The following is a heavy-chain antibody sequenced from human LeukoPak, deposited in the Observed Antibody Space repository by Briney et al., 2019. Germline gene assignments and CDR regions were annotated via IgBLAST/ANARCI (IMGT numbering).Heavy chain of an antibody. J-gene: IGHJ4*02. CDR2: INPGGGST. CDR3: AREPAMSYYFDY. D-gene: IGHD5-18*01. Sequence: ASVKVSCKASGYMFNSYYMHWVRQAPGQGLEWMGMINPGGGSTTYAQKFQDRVTMTRDTSTSTVYMELSSLRSEDTAVYYCAREPAMSYYFDYWGQGSLVTVSS. CDR1: GYMFNSYY. V-gene: IGHV1-46*02.